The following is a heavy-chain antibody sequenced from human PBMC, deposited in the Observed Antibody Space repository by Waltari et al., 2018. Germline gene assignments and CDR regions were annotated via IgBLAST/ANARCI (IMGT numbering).Heavy chain of an antibody. J-gene: IGHJ4*02. D-gene: IGHD3-9*01. Sequence: EVQLVESGGGLVQPGGSLRLSCAVSGFTFSDYWMNWVRQAPGEGLECEGERNQGWSDRSYGCSGRGRITISRGNCKNSRYLQMNSLGAEDTAVYYCATDRLKSDWSGPRGDYWGQGTLVTVSS. CDR3: ATDRLKSDWSGPRGDY. V-gene: IGHV3-7*01. CDR2: RNQGWSDR. CDR1: GFTFSDYW.